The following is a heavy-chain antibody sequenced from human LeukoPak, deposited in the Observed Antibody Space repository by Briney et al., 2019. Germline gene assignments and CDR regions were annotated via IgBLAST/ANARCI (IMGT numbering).Heavy chain of an antibody. Sequence: ASVKVSCKASGYTFTGYYMHWVRQAPGQGLEWMGWINPNSGGTNYAQKFQGRVTMTRDTSISTAYMELSRLRSDDTAVYYCARDPDYYGSGSYFDYWGQATLGTVSS. J-gene: IGHJ4*02. V-gene: IGHV1-2*02. CDR3: ARDPDYYGSGSYFDY. CDR1: GYTFTGYY. D-gene: IGHD3-10*01. CDR2: INPNSGGT.